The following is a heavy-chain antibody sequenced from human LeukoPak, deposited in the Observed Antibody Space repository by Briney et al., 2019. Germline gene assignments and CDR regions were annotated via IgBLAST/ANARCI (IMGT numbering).Heavy chain of an antibody. J-gene: IGHJ4*02. CDR2: ISIGGTTT. Sequence: PGGSLRLSCAASRFTFSDNYMSWIRQAPGKGLELISYISIGGTTTKYADSVEGRFTISRDNARSFLYLQMSSLRAEDTAVYFCASEPRLLDHWGQGTLVTVSS. V-gene: IGHV3-11*04. CDR1: RFTFSDNY. CDR3: ASEPRLLDH. D-gene: IGHD6-25*01.